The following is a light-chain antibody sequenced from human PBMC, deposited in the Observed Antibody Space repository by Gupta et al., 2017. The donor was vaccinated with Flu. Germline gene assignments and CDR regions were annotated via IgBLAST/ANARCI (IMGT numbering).Light chain of an antibody. CDR2: GAS. Sequence: TLAVSPGERVTLSCRASQSVRTNVAWYQQKPGQAPRLLIYGASTRATGIPARFSGSGCGTEFTLTISSLQSEDFAVYYCHQYNDWPPDLTFGQGTELEIK. CDR3: HQYNDWPPDLT. CDR1: QSVRTN. V-gene: IGKV3-15*01. J-gene: IGKJ2*01.